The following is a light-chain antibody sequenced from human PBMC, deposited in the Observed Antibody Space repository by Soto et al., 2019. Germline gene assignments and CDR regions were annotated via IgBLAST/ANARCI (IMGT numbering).Light chain of an antibody. V-gene: IGLV1-51*01. Sequence: QSALTQPPSVSAAPGQQVTISCSGSSSNIGNHYVSWYQQFPGTAPKLLMYENNKRPSGVPDRFSGSRSGTSATLGISGLQPGDEADYYCGTWDNSLDAGVFGGGTKVTVL. J-gene: IGLJ2*01. CDR3: GTWDNSLDAGV. CDR2: ENN. CDR1: SSNIGNHY.